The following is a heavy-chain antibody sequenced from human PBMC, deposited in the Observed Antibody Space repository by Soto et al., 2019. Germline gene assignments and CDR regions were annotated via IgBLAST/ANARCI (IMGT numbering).Heavy chain of an antibody. V-gene: IGHV1-18*01. J-gene: IGHJ4*02. CDR3: ARDLWYYYDSSGYYPSY. CDR2: ISAYNGNT. CDR1: GYTFTSYG. Sequence: ASVKVSCKASGYTFTSYGISWVRQAPGQGLEWMGWISAYNGNTNYAQKLQGRVTMTTDTSTSTAYMELRSLRSDDTAVYYCARDLWYYYDSSGYYPSYWGQGTLVTVS. D-gene: IGHD3-22*01.